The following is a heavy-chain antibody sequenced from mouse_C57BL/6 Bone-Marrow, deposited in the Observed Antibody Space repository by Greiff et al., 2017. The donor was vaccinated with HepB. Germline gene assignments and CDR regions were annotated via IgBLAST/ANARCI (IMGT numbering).Heavy chain of an antibody. J-gene: IGHJ4*01. CDR1: GFSLTSYG. CDR3: ARKRDYGYDGGYAMDY. CDR2: IWSGGST. Sequence: QVQLQQSGPGLVQPSQSLSITCTVSGFSLTSYGLHWVRQSPGKGLEWLGVIWSGGSTDYNAAFISRLSISKDNSKSQVFFKMNSLQADDTAIYYCARKRDYGYDGGYAMDYWGQGTSVTVSS. D-gene: IGHD2-2*01. V-gene: IGHV2-2*01.